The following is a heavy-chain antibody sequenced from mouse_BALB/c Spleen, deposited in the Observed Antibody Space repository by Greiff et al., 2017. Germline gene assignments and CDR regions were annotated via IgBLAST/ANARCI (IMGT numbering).Heavy chain of an antibody. CDR1: GFSLTSYG. V-gene: IGHV2-9*02. CDR3: TRGGRREDAMDY. Sequence: VQVVESGPGLVAPSQSLSITCTVSGFSLTSYGVHWVRQPPGKGLEWLGVIWAGGSTNYNSALMSRLSISKDNSKSQVFLKMNSLQTDDTAMYYCTRGGRREDAMDYWGQGTSVTVSS. CDR2: IWAGGST. J-gene: IGHJ4*01.